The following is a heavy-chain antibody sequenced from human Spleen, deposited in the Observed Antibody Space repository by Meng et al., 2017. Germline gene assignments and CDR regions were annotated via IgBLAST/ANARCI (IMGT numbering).Heavy chain of an antibody. V-gene: IGHV1-2*02. CDR3: ARGTARSWYGSDY. CDR2: INPNSGGT. J-gene: IGHJ4*02. Sequence: ASVKVSCKASGYTFNGYYIHWVRQAPGQRLEWVGWINPNSGGTEFGQKFQGRVAVTWDTSFSTAYMELSRLRSDDTAVYYCARGTARSWYGSDYWGQGTLVTVSS. D-gene: IGHD6-13*01. CDR1: GYTFNGYY.